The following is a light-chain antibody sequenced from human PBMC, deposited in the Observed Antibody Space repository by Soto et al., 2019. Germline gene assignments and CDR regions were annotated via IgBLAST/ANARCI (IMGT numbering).Light chain of an antibody. Sequence: QSVLTQSPSASASLGDSVKLTCTLSSGHSNYAISWHQQQPEKGPRYLMKVNSGGSHIKGDGIPDRFSGSSSGAERYLFISSLQSEDEADYYCQPWGTGSAIVVFGGGTQLTVL. J-gene: IGLJ7*01. CDR1: SGHSNYA. CDR3: QPWGTGSAIVV. V-gene: IGLV4-69*01. CDR2: VNSGGSH.